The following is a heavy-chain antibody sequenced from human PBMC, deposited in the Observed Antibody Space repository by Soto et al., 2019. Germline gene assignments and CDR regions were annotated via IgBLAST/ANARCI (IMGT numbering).Heavy chain of an antibody. Sequence: QVQLQESGPGLVKPSQTLSLTCTVSGGSISSGGYYWSWIRQHPGKGLEWIGYIYYSGSTYYNPSLKSRVTISVDTSKNQFSLKLSSVTAADTAVYYCARENVSYYYDSPPGWFDPWGQGTLVTVSS. D-gene: IGHD3-22*01. CDR2: IYYSGST. CDR3: ARENVSYYYDSPPGWFDP. J-gene: IGHJ5*02. V-gene: IGHV4-31*03. CDR1: GGSISSGGYY.